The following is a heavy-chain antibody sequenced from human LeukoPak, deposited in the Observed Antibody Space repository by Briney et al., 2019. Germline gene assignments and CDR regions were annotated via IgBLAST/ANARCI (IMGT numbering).Heavy chain of an antibody. CDR3: ASSGEMDY. V-gene: IGHV3-33*01. J-gene: IGHJ4*02. CDR1: GFTFSSYG. Sequence: GRSLRLSCAASGFTFSSYGMHWVRQAPGKGLEWVAVIWSDGSNKYYADSVEGRFTISRDNSKTTLYLQMNSLRAEDTAVYYCASSGEMDYWGQGTLVTVSS. D-gene: IGHD4-17*01. CDR2: IWSDGSNK.